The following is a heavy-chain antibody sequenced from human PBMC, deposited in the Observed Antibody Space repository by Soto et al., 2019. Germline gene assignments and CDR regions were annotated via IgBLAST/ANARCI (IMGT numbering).Heavy chain of an antibody. CDR1: GFTFSSYA. D-gene: IGHD3-10*01. J-gene: IGHJ4*02. Sequence: EVQLLESGGGLVQPGGSLRLSCAASGFTFSSYAMSWVRQAPGKGLEWVSAISGSGGSTYYADSVKGRFTISRNNSQDTPDPQKNSLGAEDTGVYYWAEPPSPYMVPGPTGDYWGQGTLVTVSS. CDR3: AEPPSPYMVPGPTGDY. CDR2: ISGSGGST. V-gene: IGHV3-23*01.